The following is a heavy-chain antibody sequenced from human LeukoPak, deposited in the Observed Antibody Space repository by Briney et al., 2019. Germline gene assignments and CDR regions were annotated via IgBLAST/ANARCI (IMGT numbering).Heavy chain of an antibody. Sequence: PGGPLRLSCAASGFTFSSYWMSWVRQAPGKGLEWVANIKRDGSEKYYVDSVKGRFTISRDNAKNSLYLQMNSLRAEDTAVYYCARAPSTGKYYYYYMDVWGKGTTVTISS. J-gene: IGHJ6*03. CDR2: IKRDGSEK. CDR1: GFTFSSYW. V-gene: IGHV3-7*01. D-gene: IGHD1-14*01. CDR3: ARAPSTGKYYYYYMDV.